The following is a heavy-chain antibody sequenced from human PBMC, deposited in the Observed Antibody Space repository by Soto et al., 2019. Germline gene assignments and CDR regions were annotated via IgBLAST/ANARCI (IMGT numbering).Heavy chain of an antibody. D-gene: IGHD4-4*01. CDR2: ISYDGSNK. J-gene: IGHJ2*01. V-gene: IGHV3-30-3*01. Sequence: QVQLVESGGCVVQPGRSLRLSCAASGFTFSSYAMHWVRQAPGKGLEWVAVISYDGSNKYYADSVKGRFTISRDNSKNPLYLQMNILRTEDTAVYYCARPLWRDDYNWGYFDLWGRGTLVTVSS. CDR1: GFTFSSYA. CDR3: ARPLWRDDYNWGYFDL.